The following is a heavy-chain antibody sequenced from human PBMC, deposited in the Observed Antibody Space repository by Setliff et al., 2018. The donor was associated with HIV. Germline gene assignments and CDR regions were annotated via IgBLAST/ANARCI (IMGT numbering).Heavy chain of an antibody. D-gene: IGHD3-10*01. J-gene: IGHJ4*02. CDR2: IKSKTDGETE. Sequence: GWSLRLSCAASGFTFTNAWMGWVRQAPGKGLEWVGRIKSKTDGETEGYAAPVKGRFTISRDDSRSTLYLQMNSLITEDTALYYCTTAVAQNWYGSGNENYWGQGTLVTVSS. CDR3: TTAVAQNWYGSGNENY. V-gene: IGHV3-15*01. CDR1: GFTFTNAW.